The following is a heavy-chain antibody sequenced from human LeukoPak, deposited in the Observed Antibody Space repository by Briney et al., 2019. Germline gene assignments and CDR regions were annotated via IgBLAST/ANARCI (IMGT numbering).Heavy chain of an antibody. Sequence: GGSLRLSCAASGFTVSSNYMSWVRQAPGKGLEWVSVIYSGGSTYYADSVKGRFTISRDNSKNTLYLQMSSLRAEDTAVYYCARVNDWTYYFDYWGQGTLVTVSS. CDR3: ARVNDWTYYFDY. V-gene: IGHV3-66*01. D-gene: IGHD1-1*01. CDR2: IYSGGST. J-gene: IGHJ4*02. CDR1: GFTVSSNY.